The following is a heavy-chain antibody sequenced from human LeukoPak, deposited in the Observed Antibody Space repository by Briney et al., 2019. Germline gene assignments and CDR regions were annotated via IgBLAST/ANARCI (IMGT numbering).Heavy chain of an antibody. Sequence: ASVTVSCTASGYTFTSYYMHWVRQAPGQGLEWMGIINPSGGSTSYAQKFQGRVTMTRDTSTSTVYMELSSLRSEDTAVYYCARAAAGTNWFDPWGQGTLVTVSS. CDR3: ARAAAGTNWFDP. CDR2: INPSGGST. CDR1: GYTFTSYY. V-gene: IGHV1-46*01. D-gene: IGHD6-13*01. J-gene: IGHJ5*02.